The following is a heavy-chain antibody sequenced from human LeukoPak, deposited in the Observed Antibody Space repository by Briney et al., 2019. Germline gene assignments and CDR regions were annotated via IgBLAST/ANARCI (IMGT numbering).Heavy chain of an antibody. CDR1: GYSFTRFY. Sequence: ASVKVSCKAYGYSFTRFYMHWVRQAPGQGPEWMGIINPSSGSTTYAQKFQGRLTMTRDTSTSTVYMELSSLRSEDTALYYCARVTPTLYDYFDSWGQGTLVTVSS. CDR2: INPSSGST. V-gene: IGHV1-46*01. D-gene: IGHD2/OR15-2a*01. CDR3: ARVTPTLYDYFDS. J-gene: IGHJ4*02.